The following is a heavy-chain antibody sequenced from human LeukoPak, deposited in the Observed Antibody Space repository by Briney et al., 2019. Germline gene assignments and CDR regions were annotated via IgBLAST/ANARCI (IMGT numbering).Heavy chain of an antibody. Sequence: GASVKVSCKASGYTFTSYGISWVRQAPGQGLEWMGWISAYNGNTNYAQKLQGRVTMTTDTSTSTAYMELRSLRSDDTAVYYCARAVNYYDSSGYSDYWGQGTLVTVSS. CDR3: ARAVNYYDSSGYSDY. J-gene: IGHJ4*02. D-gene: IGHD3-22*01. CDR1: GYTFTSYG. CDR2: ISAYNGNT. V-gene: IGHV1-18*01.